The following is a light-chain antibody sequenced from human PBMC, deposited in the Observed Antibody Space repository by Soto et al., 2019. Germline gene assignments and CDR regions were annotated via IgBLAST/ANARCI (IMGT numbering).Light chain of an antibody. J-gene: IGLJ1*01. Sequence: QSALTQPRSVSGSPGQSVTISCTGTSSDVGGYNYVSWYQQHPGKAPKLMMYDVSKRPSGVPDRFSGSKSGNTASLTLSGLQAEDEADYYCCSYAGSYTYVFGTGTKLTVL. CDR2: DVS. CDR1: SSDVGGYNY. V-gene: IGLV2-11*01. CDR3: CSYAGSYTYV.